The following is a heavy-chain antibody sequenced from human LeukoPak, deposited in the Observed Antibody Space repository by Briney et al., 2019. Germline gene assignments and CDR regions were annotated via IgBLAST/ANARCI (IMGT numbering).Heavy chain of an antibody. CDR3: AKDAESGYCSSTSCPGGLNWFDP. CDR1: GFTFSRYA. J-gene: IGHJ5*02. D-gene: IGHD2-2*01. CDR2: ISGSGGST. Sequence: GGSLRLSCAASGFTFSRYAMSWVRQAPGKGLEWVSAISGSGGSTYYADSVKGRFTISRDNSKNTLYLQMNSLRAEDTAVYYCAKDAESGYCSSTSCPGGLNWFDPWGQGTLVTVSS. V-gene: IGHV3-23*01.